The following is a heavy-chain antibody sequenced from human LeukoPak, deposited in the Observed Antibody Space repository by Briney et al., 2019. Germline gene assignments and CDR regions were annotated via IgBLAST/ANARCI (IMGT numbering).Heavy chain of an antibody. CDR3: ARLCYDSSGYYCPLDY. D-gene: IGHD3-22*01. CDR1: GYTFTSYD. CDR2: MNPNSGKT. V-gene: IGHV1-8*03. Sequence: ASVKVSCKASGYTFTSYDINWVRQATGQGLEWMGWMNPNSGKTGYAHKFQGRVTITRNTSISTAYMELSSLRSEDTAVYYCARLCYDSSGYYCPLDYWGQGTLVTVSS. J-gene: IGHJ4*02.